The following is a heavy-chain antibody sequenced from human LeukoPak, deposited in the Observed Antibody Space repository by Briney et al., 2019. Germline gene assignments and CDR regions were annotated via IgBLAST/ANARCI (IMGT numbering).Heavy chain of an antibody. CDR2: IYTIGST. D-gene: IGHD3-22*01. CDR3: ARTAYYYDSEYFDY. V-gene: IGHV4-4*07. Sequence: SETLSLTCTVSGVSISSYYWSWIRQPAEKGLEWIGRIYTIGSTKYNPSLKSRVTMSVEKSKNQFSLKLNSVTAADTAVYYCARTAYYYDSEYFDYWGQGTLVTVSS. CDR1: GVSISSYY. J-gene: IGHJ4*02.